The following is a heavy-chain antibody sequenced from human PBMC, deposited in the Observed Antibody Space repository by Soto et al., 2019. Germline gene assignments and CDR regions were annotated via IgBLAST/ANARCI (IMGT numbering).Heavy chain of an antibody. Sequence: GESLKISCKGSGYSLTTHWIAWVRQMPGKGLEWMGIIYPGDSDTRYSPSFEGHVTISADKSISTAYLQWSSLKASDTAIYYCARRANWYFDYWGQGALVTVSS. J-gene: IGHJ4*02. CDR2: IYPGDSDT. CDR3: ARRANWYFDY. V-gene: IGHV5-51*01. CDR1: GYSLTTHW.